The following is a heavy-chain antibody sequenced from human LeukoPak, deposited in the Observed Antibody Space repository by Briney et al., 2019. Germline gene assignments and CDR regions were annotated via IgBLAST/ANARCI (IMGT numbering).Heavy chain of an antibody. D-gene: IGHD1-26*01. CDR1: GGSISSSNW. CDR2: IYHSGST. V-gene: IGHV4-4*02. J-gene: IGHJ4*02. CDR3: ARGRYYSGSYYGY. Sequence: PSETLSLTCAVSGGSISSSNWWSWVRQPPGKGLEWIGEIYHSGSTNYNPSLKSRVTISVDTSKNQFSLKLSSVTAADTAVYYCARGRYYSGSYYGYWGQGTLVTVSS.